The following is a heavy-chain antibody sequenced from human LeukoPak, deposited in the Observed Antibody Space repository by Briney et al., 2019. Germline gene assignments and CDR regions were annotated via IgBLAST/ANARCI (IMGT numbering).Heavy chain of an antibody. V-gene: IGHV1-2*02. Sequence: ASVRVSCKASGYTFTGYYMHWVRQAPGQGLEWMGWINPNSGGTNYAQKFQGRVTMTRDTSISTAYMELSRPRSDDTAVYYCAREWLGYCSSTSCSGFDYWGQGTLVTVSS. D-gene: IGHD2-2*01. CDR2: INPNSGGT. CDR3: AREWLGYCSSTSCSGFDY. J-gene: IGHJ4*02. CDR1: GYTFTGYY.